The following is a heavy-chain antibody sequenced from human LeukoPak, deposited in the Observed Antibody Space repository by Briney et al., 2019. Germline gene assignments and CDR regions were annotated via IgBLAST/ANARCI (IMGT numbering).Heavy chain of an antibody. J-gene: IGHJ4*02. V-gene: IGHV3-23*01. CDR3: AKVLHRYCSGGSCYSLDY. CDR2: ISGSGGST. CDR1: GFTFSSYA. D-gene: IGHD2-15*01. Sequence: PGASLRLSCAASGFTFSSYAMSWVRQAPGKGLEWVSAISGSGGSTYYADSVKGRFTISRDNSKNTLYLQTNSLRAEDTAVYYCAKVLHRYCSGGSCYSLDYWGQGTLVTVSS.